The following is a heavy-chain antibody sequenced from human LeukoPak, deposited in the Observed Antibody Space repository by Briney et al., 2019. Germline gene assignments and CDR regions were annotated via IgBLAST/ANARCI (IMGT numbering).Heavy chain of an antibody. V-gene: IGHV3-21*01. CDR1: GFTFTSYS. CDR3: ARAGPRRDGYKRGY. J-gene: IGHJ4*02. D-gene: IGHD5-24*01. CDR2: IRFTGSYI. Sequence: GGSLRLSCAASGFTFTSYSMNWVRQAPGRGLEWVSSIRFTGSYIYYADSVKGRFTISRDDAKNLLSLQMISLRVEDTAVYYCARAGPRRDGYKRGYWGQGTLVTVSS.